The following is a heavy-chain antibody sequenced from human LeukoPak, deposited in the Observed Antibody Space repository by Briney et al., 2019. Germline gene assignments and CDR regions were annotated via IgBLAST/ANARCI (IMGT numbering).Heavy chain of an antibody. J-gene: IGHJ3*02. V-gene: IGHV4-39*01. CDR1: GGSISSSSYY. CDR3: ARFPPTDAFDI. Sequence: SETLSLTCTVSGGSISSSSYYWGWIRQPPGKGLEWIRSIYYSGSTYYNPSLKSRVTISVDTSKNQFSLKLSSVTAADTAVYYCARFPPTDAFDIWGQGTMVTVSS. CDR2: IYYSGST.